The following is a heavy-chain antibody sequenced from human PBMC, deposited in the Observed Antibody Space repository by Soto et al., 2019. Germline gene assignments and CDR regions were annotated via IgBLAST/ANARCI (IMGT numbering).Heavy chain of an antibody. CDR1: GYSFTSYW. Sequence: PGESLKISCKGSGYSFTSYWISWVRQMPGKGLEWMGRIDPSDSYTNYSPSFQGHVTISADKSISTAYLQWSSLKASDTAMYYWASRGYSSGLYYFDYWGQGTLVTVSS. CDR3: ASRGYSSGLYYFDY. J-gene: IGHJ4*02. CDR2: IDPSDSYT. D-gene: IGHD6-19*01. V-gene: IGHV5-10-1*01.